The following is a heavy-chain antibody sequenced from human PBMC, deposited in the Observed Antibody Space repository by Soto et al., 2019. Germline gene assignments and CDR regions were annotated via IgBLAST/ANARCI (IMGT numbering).Heavy chain of an antibody. D-gene: IGHD2-2*01. CDR3: ARHVPAAGYYYGMDV. V-gene: IGHV1-69*12. J-gene: IGHJ6*02. CDR2: IIPIFCTA. CDR1: GGTFSSYA. Sequence: QVQLVQSGAEVKKPGSSVKVSCKASGGTFSSYAIIWVRQAPGQGLEWMGGIIPIFCTANYAQKFEGRVTITADEATSTAYMELSSLRSEDTAVYYCARHVPAAGYYYGMDVWGQGTTVTVSS.